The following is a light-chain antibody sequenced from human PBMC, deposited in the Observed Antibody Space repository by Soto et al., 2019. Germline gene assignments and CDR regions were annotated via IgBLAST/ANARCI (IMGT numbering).Light chain of an antibody. Sequence: EIVLTQSPGTLSLSPGERATLSCRASQSVSSSYLAWYQQKPGQAPRLLIYGASSRATGIPDRFSGSGSGTDFTLTTSRLEPEDFEVYYCQQYGSSPTFGGGTKVEIK. V-gene: IGKV3-20*01. J-gene: IGKJ4*01. CDR3: QQYGSSPT. CDR2: GAS. CDR1: QSVSSSY.